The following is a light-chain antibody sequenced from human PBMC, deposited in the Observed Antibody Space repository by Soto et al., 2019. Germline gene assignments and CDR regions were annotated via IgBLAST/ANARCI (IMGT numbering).Light chain of an antibody. J-gene: IGKJ3*01. CDR1: QSVSSSH. V-gene: IGKV3-20*01. CDR3: QQYYFSPFT. CDR2: NTS. Sequence: EIVLTQSPGTLSLSPGERATLSCRATQSVSSSHLAWYQQKPGQAPRLLIYNTSIRATGIPDRFSGSGSGADFTLTISRLEPEDFAVYYCQQYYFSPFTFGPGTKVDIK.